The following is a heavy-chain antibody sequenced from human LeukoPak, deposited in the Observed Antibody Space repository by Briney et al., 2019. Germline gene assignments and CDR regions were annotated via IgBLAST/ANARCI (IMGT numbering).Heavy chain of an antibody. CDR2: IWYDGSNK. V-gene: IGHV3-33*01. J-gene: IGHJ4*02. CDR1: GFTFSSYG. Sequence: GGSLRLSCAASGFTFSSYGMHWVRQAPGKGLEWVAVIWYDGSNKYYADSVKGRFTISRDNSKNTLYLQMNSLRAEDTAVYYCARYSSSSLFDYWGQGTLVTVSS. CDR3: ARYSSSSLFDY. D-gene: IGHD6-6*01.